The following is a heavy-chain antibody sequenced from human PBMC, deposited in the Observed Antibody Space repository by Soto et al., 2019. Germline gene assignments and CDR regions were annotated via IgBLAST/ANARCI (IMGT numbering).Heavy chain of an antibody. CDR2: IDPSDSYT. D-gene: IGHD6-19*01. CDR3: ARQIKQWLVRSDY. CDR1: GYSFTSYW. V-gene: IGHV5-10-1*01. Sequence: GESLKISCKGSGYSFTSYWISWVRQMPGKGLEWMGRIDPSDSYTNYSPSFQGHVTISADKSISTACLQWSSLKASDTAMYYCARQIKQWLVRSDYWGQGTLVTVSS. J-gene: IGHJ4*02.